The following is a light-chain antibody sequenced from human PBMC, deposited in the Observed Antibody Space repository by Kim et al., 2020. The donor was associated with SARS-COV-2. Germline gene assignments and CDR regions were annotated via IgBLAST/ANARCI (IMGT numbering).Light chain of an antibody. J-gene: IGKJ2*01. CDR3: QQYNKWMYT. CDR2: GAS. V-gene: IGKV3D-15*01. CDR1: QVVSSN. Sequence: SVPPGSSATPPCRARQVVSSNLAWYQKKPGQAPRLVIYGASTRAAGVPARFSGSVSGAEFTLTISNLQPEDCAVYYCQQYNKWMYTFGQGTKLEI.